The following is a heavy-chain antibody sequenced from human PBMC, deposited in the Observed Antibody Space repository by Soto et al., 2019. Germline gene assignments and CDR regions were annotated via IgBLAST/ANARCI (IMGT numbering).Heavy chain of an antibody. V-gene: IGHV4-61*08. D-gene: IGHD3-22*01. Sequence: SETLSLTCTVSGGSVSSGDYFWSWLRQSPGKRLEWIAYIYYSGSTNYNPSLKSRATISVDTSKSQVSLTLTSMTAADAALYYGARSPNYYYYVCDFWGQGTSVTFS. CDR3: ARSPNYYYYVCDF. CDR1: GGSVSSGDYF. CDR2: IYYSGST. J-gene: IGHJ6*02.